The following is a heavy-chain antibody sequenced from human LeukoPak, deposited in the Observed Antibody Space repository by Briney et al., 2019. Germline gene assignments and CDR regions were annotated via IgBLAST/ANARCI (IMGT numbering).Heavy chain of an antibody. V-gene: IGHV4-61*01. J-gene: IGHJ3*02. D-gene: IGHD1-14*01. CDR3: ARDLGRRYGI. CDR2: IYYSGST. Sequence: PSETLSLTCTVSGGSVSSGSYYWSWIRQPPGTGLEWIGYIYYSGSTNYNPSLKSRVTISVDTSKNQFSLKLSSVTAADTAVYYCARDLGRRYGIWGQGTMVTVSS. CDR1: GGSVSSGSYY.